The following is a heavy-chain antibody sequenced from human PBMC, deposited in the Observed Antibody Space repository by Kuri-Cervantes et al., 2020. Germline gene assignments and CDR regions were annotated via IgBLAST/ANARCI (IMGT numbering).Heavy chain of an antibody. CDR1: GFTFSNAW. V-gene: IGHV3-73*01. J-gene: IGHJ3*02. CDR2: IRSKANTYAT. CDR3: ARIYNNAFDI. D-gene: IGHD1-14*01. Sequence: GESLKISCAASGFTFSNAWLDWVRQAPGEGLEWVGRIRSKANTYATAYAASVKGRFTISRDDSKNTAFLQMNSLKTEDTAVYYSARIYNNAFDIWGQRTMVTVSS.